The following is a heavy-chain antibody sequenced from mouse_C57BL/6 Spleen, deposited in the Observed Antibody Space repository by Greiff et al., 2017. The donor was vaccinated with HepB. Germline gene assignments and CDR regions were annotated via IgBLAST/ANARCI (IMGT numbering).Heavy chain of an antibody. CDR2: ISSGGSYT. CDR1: GFTFSSYG. Sequence: DVKLVESGGDLVKPGGSLKLSCAASGFTFSSYGMSWVRQTPDKRLEWVATISSGGSYTYYPDSVKGRFTISRDNAKNTLYLQMSSLKSEDTAMYYCARRNSNFSWFAYWGQGTLVTVSA. CDR3: ARRNSNFSWFAY. D-gene: IGHD2-5*01. V-gene: IGHV5-6*02. J-gene: IGHJ3*01.